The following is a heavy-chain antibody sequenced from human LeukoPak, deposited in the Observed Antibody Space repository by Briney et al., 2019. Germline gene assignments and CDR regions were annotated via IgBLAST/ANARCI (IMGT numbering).Heavy chain of an antibody. J-gene: IGHJ4*02. V-gene: IGHV3-21*01. D-gene: IGHD6-19*01. Sequence: TPGGSLRLSCAASGFTFSSYSMNWVRQAPGKGLEWVSSISSSSSYIYYADSVKGRFTISRDNAKNSLYLQMNSLRAEDTAVYHCARRRGSGWYDRDYWGQGTLVTVSS. CDR3: ARRRGSGWYDRDY. CDR1: GFTFSSYS. CDR2: ISSSSSYI.